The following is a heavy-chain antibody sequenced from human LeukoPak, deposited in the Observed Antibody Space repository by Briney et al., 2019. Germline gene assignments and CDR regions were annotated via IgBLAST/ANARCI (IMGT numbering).Heavy chain of an antibody. CDR3: ARDLITYCGGDCYSGLDY. CDR1: GYTFTAYY. D-gene: IGHD2-21*02. V-gene: IGHV1-2*02. J-gene: IGHJ4*02. CDR2: INPNSGGT. Sequence: GASVKVSCKASGYTFTAYYIHWVRQAPGQGLEYMGWINPNSGGTNYVQKFQGRVTMTRDTSISTAYMELSRLRSDDTAIYYCARDLITYCGGDCYSGLDYWGQGTLVTVSS.